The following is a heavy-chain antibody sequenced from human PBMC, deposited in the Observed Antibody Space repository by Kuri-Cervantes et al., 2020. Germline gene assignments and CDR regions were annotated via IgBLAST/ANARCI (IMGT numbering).Heavy chain of an antibody. CDR2: IYPGDSDT. CDR1: GYSFTTYW. J-gene: IGHJ5*02. D-gene: IGHD6-19*01. Sequence: GGSLRLSCKGSGYSFTTYWIGWVRQMPGKGLEWMGIIYPGDSDTRYSPSFQGQVTISADKSISTAYLQWSSLKASDTAMYFCARLYRRSSRGWFDPWGQGTLVTVSS. CDR3: ARLYRRSSRGWFDP. V-gene: IGHV5-51*01.